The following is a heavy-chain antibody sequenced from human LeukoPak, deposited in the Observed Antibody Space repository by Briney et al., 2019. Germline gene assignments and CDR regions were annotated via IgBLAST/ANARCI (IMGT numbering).Heavy chain of an antibody. Sequence: ASVKVSCKAAGYTCTGYYLHWVRQAPGQGLEWMGWINADTGATNYAQQSQGSVTMTTDTSISTAYLELIRPRSDDTAVYYCVSGEDCSRTRCYHYYYMDVWGEGTTVTVSS. J-gene: IGHJ6*03. D-gene: IGHD2-21*02. CDR1: GYTCTGYY. CDR3: VSGEDCSRTRCYHYYYMDV. V-gene: IGHV1-2*02. CDR2: INADTGAT.